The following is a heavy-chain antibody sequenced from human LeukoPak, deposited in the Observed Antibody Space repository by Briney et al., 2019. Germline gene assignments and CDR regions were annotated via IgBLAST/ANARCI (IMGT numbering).Heavy chain of an antibody. V-gene: IGHV4-4*02. J-gene: IGHJ4*02. CDR1: GGSISSSNW. CDR2: IYHSGST. Sequence: SETLSLTCAVSGGSISSSNWWSWVRQPPGKGLEWIGEIYHSGSTNYNPSLKSRVTISVDKSKNQFSLKLSSVTAADTAVYYCARGVYDILTGPTAFDYWGQGTLVTVSS. CDR3: ARGVYDILTGPTAFDY. D-gene: IGHD3-9*01.